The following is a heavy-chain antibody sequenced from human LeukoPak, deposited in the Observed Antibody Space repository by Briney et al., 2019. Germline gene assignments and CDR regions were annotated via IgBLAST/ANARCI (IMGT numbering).Heavy chain of an antibody. D-gene: IGHD2-2*01. CDR2: ISGDGEST. V-gene: IGHV3-23*01. CDR1: GFTFSDYY. J-gene: IGHJ4*02. Sequence: GGSLRLSCAASGFTFSDYYMSWVRQAPGKGLEWVSSISGDGESTYYADSVKGRFTISRDNSKSTVYLQMNSLRAEDTAVYYCAKDRRVVVVPAALDYWGQGSLVTVSS. CDR3: AKDRRVVVVPAALDY.